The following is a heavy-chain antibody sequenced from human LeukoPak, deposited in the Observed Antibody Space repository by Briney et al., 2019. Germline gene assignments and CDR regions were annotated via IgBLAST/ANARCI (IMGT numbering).Heavy chain of an antibody. D-gene: IGHD6-13*01. Sequence: PGGSLRLSCAASGFTFSSHWMHWVRQAPEKGLVWVSRINSDGSSTTYADSVKGRFTISRDNAKNTLYLQMNSLRAEDTAVYYCARDTGIAAAGCFDYWGQGTLVTVSS. CDR2: INSDGSST. CDR1: GFTFSSHW. V-gene: IGHV3-74*01. CDR3: ARDTGIAAAGCFDY. J-gene: IGHJ4*02.